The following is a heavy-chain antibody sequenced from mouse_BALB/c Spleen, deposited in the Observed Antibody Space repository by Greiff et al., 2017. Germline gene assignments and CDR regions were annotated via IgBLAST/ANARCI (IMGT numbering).Heavy chain of an antibody. D-gene: IGHD1-1*01. CDR2: IWAGGST. CDR3: ARDEILSYYGSSYGFAY. J-gene: IGHJ3*01. CDR1: GFSLTSYG. Sequence: VMLVESGPGLVAPSQSLSITCTVSGFSLTSYGVHWVRQPPGKGLEWLGVIWAGGSTNYNSALMSRLSISKDNSKSQVFLKMNSLQTDDTARYYCARDEILSYYGSSYGFAYWGQGTLVTVSA. V-gene: IGHV2-9*02.